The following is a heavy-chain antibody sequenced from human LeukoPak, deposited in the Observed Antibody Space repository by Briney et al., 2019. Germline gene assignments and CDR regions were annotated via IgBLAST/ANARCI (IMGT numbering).Heavy chain of an antibody. CDR2: ISVSGDST. V-gene: IGHV3-23*01. J-gene: IGHJ3*01. CDR1: GFTFASYA. CDR3: AKLLWFGDLLYGLSACDV. D-gene: IGHD3-10*01. Sequence: QSGGSLRLSCAASGFTFASYAMTWVRQAPGKGLEWVSAISVSGDSTYYADSVKGRFTISRDSSKNTLYLQMNSLRAEDTAEYYCAKLLWFGDLLYGLSACDVWGQGTVVTVSS.